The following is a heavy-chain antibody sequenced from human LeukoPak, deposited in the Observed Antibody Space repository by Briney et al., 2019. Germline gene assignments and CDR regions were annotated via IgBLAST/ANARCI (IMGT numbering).Heavy chain of an antibody. CDR3: TRSGFGRGVHFDY. V-gene: IGHV1-8*01. Sequence: ASVKVSCKASGYTFTSYDINWVRQATGQGLEWMGWMNPNSGDTGYVEKFQGRVTMTRDTSITTAYMELSSLRSEDTAVYYCTRSGFGRGVHFDYWGQGTPVTVSS. D-gene: IGHD3-10*01. J-gene: IGHJ4*02. CDR1: GYTFTSYD. CDR2: MNPNSGDT.